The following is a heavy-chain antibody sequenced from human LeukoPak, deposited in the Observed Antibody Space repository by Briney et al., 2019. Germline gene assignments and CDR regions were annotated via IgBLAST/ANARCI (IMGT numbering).Heavy chain of an antibody. Sequence: GGSLRLSCAASGFTFSSYSMNWVRQAPGKGLEWVSSISSSSSYIYYADSVKGRFTISRDNAKNSLYLQMNSLRAEDTAVYYCARDGSHCSSTSCYLWFDPWGQGTLVTVSS. D-gene: IGHD2-2*01. CDR2: ISSSSSYI. CDR1: GFTFSSYS. CDR3: ARDGSHCSSTSCYLWFDP. J-gene: IGHJ5*02. V-gene: IGHV3-21*01.